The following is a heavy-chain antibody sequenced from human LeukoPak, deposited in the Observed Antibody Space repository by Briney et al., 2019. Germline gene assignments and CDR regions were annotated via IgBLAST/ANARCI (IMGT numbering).Heavy chain of an antibody. D-gene: IGHD2-15*01. V-gene: IGHV4-59*10. CDR2: IYTSGST. CDR1: GGSFSGYY. CDR3: ARGGPLYWINWFDP. Sequence: SETLSLTCAVYGGSFSGYYWSWIRQPAGKGLEWIGRIYTSGSTNYNPSLKSRVTMSVDTSKNQFSLKLSSVTAADTAVYYCARGGPLYWINWFDPWGQGTLVTVSS. J-gene: IGHJ5*02.